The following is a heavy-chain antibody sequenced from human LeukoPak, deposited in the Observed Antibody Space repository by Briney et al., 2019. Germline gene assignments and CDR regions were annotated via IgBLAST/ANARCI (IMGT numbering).Heavy chain of an antibody. Sequence: GGSLRLSCAASGFTFSTYNMSWVRQAPGKGLEWISNIKTSGNIMFYADSVKGRFTISRDNAENSLFLQMNSLRDEDSAVYYCVRDAYWASDYWGQGTPVTVSS. D-gene: IGHD3-16*01. CDR3: VRDAYWASDY. CDR2: IKTSGNIM. CDR1: GFTFSTYN. J-gene: IGHJ4*02. V-gene: IGHV3-48*02.